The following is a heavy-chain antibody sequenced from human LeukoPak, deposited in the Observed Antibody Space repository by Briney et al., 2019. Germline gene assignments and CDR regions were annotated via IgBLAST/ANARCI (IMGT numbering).Heavy chain of an antibody. V-gene: IGHV3-48*04. Sequence: GGSLRLSCAASGFTFSSYWINWVRQAPGKGLEWVSYISSSGSTIYYADSVKGRFTISRDNAKNSLYLQMNSLRAEDTAVYYCARETPTYYDSSVGAFDIWGQGTMVTVSS. CDR2: ISSSGSTI. CDR3: ARETPTYYDSSVGAFDI. CDR1: GFTFSSYW. J-gene: IGHJ3*02. D-gene: IGHD3-22*01.